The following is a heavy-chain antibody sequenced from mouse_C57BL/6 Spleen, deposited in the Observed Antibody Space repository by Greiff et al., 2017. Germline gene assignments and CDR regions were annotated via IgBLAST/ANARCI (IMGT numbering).Heavy chain of an antibody. CDR3: ASFYGNQGDYFDY. CDR2: IDPSDSET. J-gene: IGHJ2*01. Sequence: QVQLQQPGAELVRPGSSVKLSCKASGYTFTSYWMHWVKQRPIQGLEWIGNIDPSDSETHYNQKFKDKATLTVDKSSSTADMQLSSLTSEDSAVYYCASFYGNQGDYFDYWGQGTTRTVSS. CDR1: GYTFTSYW. V-gene: IGHV1-52*01. D-gene: IGHD2-1*01.